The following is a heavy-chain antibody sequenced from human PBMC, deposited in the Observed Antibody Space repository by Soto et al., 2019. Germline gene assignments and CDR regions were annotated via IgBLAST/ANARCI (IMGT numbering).Heavy chain of an antibody. CDR2: IIPILGTA. CDR3: ARDSAERGYFDL. CDR1: GGTFSTYT. V-gene: IGHV1-69*12. J-gene: IGHJ2*01. D-gene: IGHD2-15*01. Sequence: QVQLVQSGAEVKKPGSSVKVSCKASGGTFSTYTMNWVRQAPGQGPEWMGGIIPILGTANYAQKFQGRVTIIADESTSTAYMELSSLRSKDTAVYYCARDSAERGYFDLWGRGTLVTVSS.